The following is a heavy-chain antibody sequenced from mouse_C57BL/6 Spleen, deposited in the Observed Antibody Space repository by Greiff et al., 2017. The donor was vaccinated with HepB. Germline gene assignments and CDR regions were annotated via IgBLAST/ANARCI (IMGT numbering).Heavy chain of an antibody. CDR1: GYTFTSYW. D-gene: IGHD1-1*01. V-gene: IGHV1-55*01. CDR3: AREGAYYGSSGDY. CDR2: IYPGSGST. J-gene: IGHJ2*01. Sequence: VQLQQPGAELVKPGASVKMSCKASGYTFTSYWITWVKQRPGQGLEWIGDIYPGSGSTNYNEKFKSKATLTVDTSSSTAYMQLSSLTSEDSAVYYCAREGAYYGSSGDYWGQGTTLTVSS.